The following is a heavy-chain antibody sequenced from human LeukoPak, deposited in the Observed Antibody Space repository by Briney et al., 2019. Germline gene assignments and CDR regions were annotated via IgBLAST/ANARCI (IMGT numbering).Heavy chain of an antibody. Sequence: GGSLRLSCAASGFTVSSNYMSWVRQAPGKGLEWVSAISGSGGSTYYADSVKGRFTISRDNSKNTLYLQMNSLRAEDTAVYYCAKDHYYDSSGYYYGLASIFDYRGQGTLVTVSS. D-gene: IGHD3-22*01. CDR1: GFTVSSNY. V-gene: IGHV3-23*01. J-gene: IGHJ4*02. CDR2: ISGSGGST. CDR3: AKDHYYDSSGYYYGLASIFDY.